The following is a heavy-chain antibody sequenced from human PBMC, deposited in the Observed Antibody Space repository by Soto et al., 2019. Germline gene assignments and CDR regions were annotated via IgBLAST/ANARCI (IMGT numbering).Heavy chain of an antibody. V-gene: IGHV5-51*01. J-gene: IGHJ6*02. Sequence: GDSLKISCKVSGYNFANFWIGWVRQMPGKGLEWMGIIYPGDSDTRYSPSFQGQVTISADKSSDTAYLQWSSLKASDTAIYYCERQKNNEWIGNEVKRYYYNDMDVWGQGTTV. CDR2: IYPGDSDT. CDR1: GYNFANFW. D-gene: IGHD1-1*01. CDR3: ERQKNNEWIGNEVKRYYYNDMDV.